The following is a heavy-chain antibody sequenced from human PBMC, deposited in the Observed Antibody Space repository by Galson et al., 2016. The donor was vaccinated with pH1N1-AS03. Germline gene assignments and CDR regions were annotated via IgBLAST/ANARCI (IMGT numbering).Heavy chain of an antibody. CDR3: AKDLHFYDSYYLDY. CDR2: MSYDGSTK. D-gene: IGHD2/OR15-2a*01. V-gene: IGHV3-30*04. CDR1: GVTFSSHS. Sequence: SLRLSCADSGVTFSSHSMHWARQAPGKGLEWVAIMSYDGSTKYYTDSVRDRFTISRDNSKKTLYLHMSSLRAEDTAVYYCAKDLHFYDSYYLDYWGRGTLVIVSS. J-gene: IGHJ4*02.